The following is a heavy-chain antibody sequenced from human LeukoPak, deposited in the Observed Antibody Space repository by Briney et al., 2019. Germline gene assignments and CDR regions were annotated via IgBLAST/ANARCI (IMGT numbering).Heavy chain of an antibody. CDR2: IYSSGST. J-gene: IGHJ4*02. D-gene: IGHD3-22*01. Sequence: PSETLSLTCTVSAASISGHYWSWIRQPAGKGLEWIGRIYSSGSTDYNPSLKSRVTMSADTSKNQFSLKLNSVTAADTAVYYCARHYDSSAYYYDYWGQGTLVTASS. CDR3: ARHYDSSAYYYDY. CDR1: AASISGHY. V-gene: IGHV4-4*07.